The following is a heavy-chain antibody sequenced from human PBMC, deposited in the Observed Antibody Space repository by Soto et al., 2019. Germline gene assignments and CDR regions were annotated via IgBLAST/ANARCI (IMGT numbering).Heavy chain of an antibody. CDR2: INHSGST. J-gene: IGHJ4*02. CDR3: ARGQSSLLLDC. CDR1: GGSFSGYY. D-gene: IGHD2-21*01. Sequence: QVQLQQWGAGLLKPSETLSLTCAVYGGSFSGYYWSWIRQPPGKGLEWIGEINHSGSTNYNPSLKNRVTISVDTAKNQFSLKLSSVTAADVAVYYCARGQSSLLLDCWGQGVLVTVSS. V-gene: IGHV4-34*01.